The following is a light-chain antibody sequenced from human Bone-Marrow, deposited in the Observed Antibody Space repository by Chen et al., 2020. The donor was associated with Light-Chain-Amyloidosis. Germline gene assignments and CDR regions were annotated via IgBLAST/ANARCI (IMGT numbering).Light chain of an antibody. CDR2: ATS. CDR1: QSISSY. J-gene: IGKJ4*01. V-gene: IGKV1-39*01. Sequence: DIQLTQSPSPLAASVGDRVTITCRASQSISSYLNWYQLKSGSAPKPLIYATSSLQSGVPPRFSGSGSGTDFTLTISSLQPEDFATYYRQQSYSSPLTFGGGTKVEI. CDR3: QQSYSSPLT.